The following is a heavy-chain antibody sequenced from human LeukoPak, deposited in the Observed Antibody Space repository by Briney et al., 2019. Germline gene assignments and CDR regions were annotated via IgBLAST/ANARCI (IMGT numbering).Heavy chain of an antibody. J-gene: IGHJ6*02. CDR3: AKRGTISRYTMDV. V-gene: IGHV5-51*01. Sequence: GESLKISCKGSGYSFTTYWIGWVRQMPGKGLEWMGIIYPGDSDTRYSPSFQGQVTISADKSISTAYLQWSSLKASDTATYCCAKRGTISRYTMDVWGQGTTVTVSS. CDR2: IYPGDSDT. CDR1: GYSFTTYW. D-gene: IGHD2-15*01.